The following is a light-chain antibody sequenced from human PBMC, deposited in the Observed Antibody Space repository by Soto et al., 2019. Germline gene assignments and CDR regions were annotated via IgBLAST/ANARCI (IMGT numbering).Light chain of an antibody. CDR3: QQYNNWPFT. Sequence: EIVMTQSPATLSVSPGERATLSCRASQSVSSNLAWYQQKPGQAPRLLIYGASTRATGIPARFSGSGSGTDFTLTISSLQAEDFAVYYCQQYNNWPFTFGPGTNLDIK. CDR2: GAS. V-gene: IGKV3-15*01. CDR1: QSVSSN. J-gene: IGKJ3*01.